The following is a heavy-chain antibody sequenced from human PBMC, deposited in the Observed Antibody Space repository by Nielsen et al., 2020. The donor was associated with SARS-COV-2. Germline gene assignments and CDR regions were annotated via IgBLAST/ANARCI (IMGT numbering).Heavy chain of an antibody. D-gene: IGHD6-13*01. CDR2: IYYSGST. V-gene: IGHV4-31*02. Sequence: WIRQPPGKGLEWIGYIYYSGSTYYNTSLKSRVTISVDTSKNQFSLKLSSVTAADTAVYYCARAGGSSSWYTSNYYYYYMDVWGKGTTVTVSS. CDR3: ARAGGSSSWYTSNYYYYYMDV. J-gene: IGHJ6*03.